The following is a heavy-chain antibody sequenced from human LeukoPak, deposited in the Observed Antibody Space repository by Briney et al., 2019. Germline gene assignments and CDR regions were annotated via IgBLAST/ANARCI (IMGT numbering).Heavy chain of an antibody. V-gene: IGHV4-59*01. Sequence: SETLSLTCTVSGGSISSYYWSWIRQPPGKGLEWIGYVYYSGSTNYNPSLKSRVTISVDTSKNQFSLKLSSVTAADTAVYYCARDVVAGFTYYYGMDVWGQGTTVTVSS. CDR2: VYYSGST. CDR1: GGSISSYY. J-gene: IGHJ6*02. D-gene: IGHD6-19*01. CDR3: ARDVVAGFTYYYGMDV.